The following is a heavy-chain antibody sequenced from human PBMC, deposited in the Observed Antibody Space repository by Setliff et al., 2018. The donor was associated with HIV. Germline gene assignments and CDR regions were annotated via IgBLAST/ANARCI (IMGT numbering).Heavy chain of an antibody. CDR2: ISSSGSYI. Sequence: GGSLRLSRTASGFTFIDYALNWVRQAPGKGLEWVSSISSSGSYIYYAESVKGRFTISRDNSLYLQMDSLRAEDTAVYYCARSRSTRDAFDIWGQGTMVTVSS. V-gene: IGHV3-21*01. CDR3: ARSRSTRDAFDI. J-gene: IGHJ3*02. CDR1: GFTFIDYA. D-gene: IGHD2-2*01.